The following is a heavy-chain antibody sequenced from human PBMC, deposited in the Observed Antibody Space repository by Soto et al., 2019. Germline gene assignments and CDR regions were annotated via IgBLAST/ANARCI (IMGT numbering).Heavy chain of an antibody. CDR1: GGSLSSHY. Sequence: SETLSLTCTVSGGSLSSHYWGWIRQPPGKGLEWIGDIYYTGNTNYNPSLKSRVTISVDTSKNQFSLKLSAVTAADTAVYYCARVGDVSGYYRNFDVWGQGTLVTVSS. CDR3: ARVGDVSGYYRNFDV. D-gene: IGHD3-22*01. CDR2: IYYTGNT. V-gene: IGHV4-59*11. J-gene: IGHJ4*02.